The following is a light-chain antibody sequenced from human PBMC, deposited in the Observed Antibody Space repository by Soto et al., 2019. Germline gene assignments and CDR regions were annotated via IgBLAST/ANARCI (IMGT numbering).Light chain of an antibody. CDR1: QTIRYS. J-gene: IGKJ1*01. CDR3: LLTAGALTWT. Sequence: DIQMTQSPSSLSASVGDRVTITCRASQTIRYSLNWYQQKPGKAPKVLIYDASTLQSGVPPRCSGSGSGTDFALTISSLQPEDFATYYCLLTAGALTWTFGQGTRVEAK. V-gene: IGKV1-39*01. CDR2: DAS.